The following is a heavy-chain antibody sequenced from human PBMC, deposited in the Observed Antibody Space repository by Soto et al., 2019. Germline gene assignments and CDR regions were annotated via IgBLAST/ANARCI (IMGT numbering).Heavy chain of an antibody. CDR3: ARRRASDYGGNNNPYYFDY. CDR2: ISYSGNT. V-gene: IGHV4-39*01. CDR1: GGSINIGGYY. J-gene: IGHJ4*02. D-gene: IGHD4-17*01. Sequence: QLQLQESGPGLVKPSETLSLTCTVSGGSINIGGYYWVWIRQPPGKGLKGLEWIGSISYSGNTYNSPSLQHRVIISIDTSKNQFYLNVNSVTAEDTAVYYCARRRASDYGGNNNPYYFDYWGQGTLVTVSS.